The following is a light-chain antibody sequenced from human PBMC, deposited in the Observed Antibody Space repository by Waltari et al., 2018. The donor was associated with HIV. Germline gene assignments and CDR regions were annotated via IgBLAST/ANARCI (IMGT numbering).Light chain of an antibody. CDR3: QQYNNWPLT. CDR2: AAS. CDR1: QTISSTY. Sequence: EIALTQSPGTLSLSPGERATLSCRASQTISSTYLAWYQQKPGQAPRLLIYAASSRATGIPDRFSGSGSGTDFTLTISSLEPEDCAVYYCQQYNNWPLTFGGGTKVDIK. J-gene: IGKJ4*01. V-gene: IGKV3-20*01.